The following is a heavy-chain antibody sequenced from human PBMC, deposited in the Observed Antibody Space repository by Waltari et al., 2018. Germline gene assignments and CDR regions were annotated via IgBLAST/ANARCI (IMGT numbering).Heavy chain of an antibody. Sequence: QVQLQESGPGLVKPSETLSLTCAVSGYSISSGYYWGWIRQPPGKGLEWIGSIYHSGSTYYNPSLKSRVTLSVDTSKNQFSLKLSSVTAADTAVYYCARGYYDSSGYYYVLPDAFDIWGQGTMVTVSS. CDR3: ARGYYDSSGYYYVLPDAFDI. CDR1: GYSISSGYY. CDR2: IYHSGST. V-gene: IGHV4-38-2*01. D-gene: IGHD3-22*01. J-gene: IGHJ3*02.